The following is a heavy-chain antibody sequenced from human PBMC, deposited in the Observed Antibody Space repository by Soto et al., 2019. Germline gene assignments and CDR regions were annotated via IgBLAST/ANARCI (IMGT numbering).Heavy chain of an antibody. D-gene: IGHD3-22*01. V-gene: IGHV1-69*13. Sequence: ASVKVSCKASGGTFSSYSISWVLQAPGQGLEWMGGIIPIFGTANYAQKFQGRVTITADESTSTAYMELSSLRSEDTAVYYCARDRLDYYDRKIYYFDYWGQGTLVTVSS. J-gene: IGHJ4*02. CDR3: ARDRLDYYDRKIYYFDY. CDR2: IIPIFGTA. CDR1: GGTFSSYS.